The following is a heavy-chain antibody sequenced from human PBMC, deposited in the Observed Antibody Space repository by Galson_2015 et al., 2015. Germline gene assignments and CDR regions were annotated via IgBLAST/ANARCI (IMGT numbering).Heavy chain of an antibody. D-gene: IGHD2-21*02. CDR3: AKSDCGSDCRRPDY. Sequence: SLRLSCAASGFTFSSYAMTWVRQAPGKGLEWVSLISDSGVGTYYADSVKGRFIVSRDNSQNTLYLQMDSLRAEDTAVYYCAKSDCGSDCRRPDYWGQGSLVTVSS. CDR2: ISDSGVGT. V-gene: IGHV3-23*01. CDR1: GFTFSSYA. J-gene: IGHJ4*02.